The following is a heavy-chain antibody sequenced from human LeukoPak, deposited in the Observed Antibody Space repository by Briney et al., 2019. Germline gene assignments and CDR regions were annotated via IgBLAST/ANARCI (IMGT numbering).Heavy chain of an antibody. J-gene: IGHJ4*02. V-gene: IGHV4-31*03. CDR1: GGSISSGGYY. CDR3: ARHQVAQYFSQLRASSDY. Sequence: SETLSLTCTVSGGSISSGGYYWSWIRQHPGKGLEWIGYIYYSGSTYYNPSLRSRVTISVDTSKNQFSLKLSSVTAADTAVYYCARHQVAQYFSQLRASSDYWGQGTLVTVSS. D-gene: IGHD2-15*01. CDR2: IYYSGST.